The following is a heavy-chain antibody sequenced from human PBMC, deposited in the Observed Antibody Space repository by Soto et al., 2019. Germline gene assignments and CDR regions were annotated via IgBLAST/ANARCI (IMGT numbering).Heavy chain of an antibody. CDR3: ARDYFDSSDYTTNWFDP. CDR2: IYHTGNA. D-gene: IGHD3-22*01. V-gene: IGHV4-59*04. CDR1: SGTISSYY. J-gene: IGHJ5*02. Sequence: SETLSLTYTVCSGTISSYYWSWIRQPPGEGLEWIGSIYHTGNAYYNPSLKSRVTICVDTSKNQFSLKLTSVTAADTALYYCARDYFDSSDYTTNWFDPWGQGALVTVSS.